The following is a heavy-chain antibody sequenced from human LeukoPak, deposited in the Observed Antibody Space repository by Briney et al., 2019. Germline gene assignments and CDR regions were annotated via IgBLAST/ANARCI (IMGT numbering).Heavy chain of an antibody. D-gene: IGHD4-17*01. Sequence: GASVKVSCKASGYTFTSYDINWVRQAPGQGLEWMGWMNPNSGNTGYAQKFQGRVTMTRNTSIGTAYMELSSLRSEDTAVYYCARGLATVTTRAFDIWGQGTMVTVSS. J-gene: IGHJ3*02. CDR1: GYTFTSYD. CDR2: MNPNSGNT. V-gene: IGHV1-8*01. CDR3: ARGLATVTTRAFDI.